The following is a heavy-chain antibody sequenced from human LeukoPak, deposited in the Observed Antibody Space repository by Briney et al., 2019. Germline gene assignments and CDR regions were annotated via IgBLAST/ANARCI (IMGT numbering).Heavy chain of an antibody. Sequence: ASVKVSCKASGGTFNSYAISWVRQAPGQGLEWLGGIIPMIATASYSQKFQGRVSINADKSTNTVYMELSSLKLEDTAVYYCARGAGWLYDWGQGTLVIVSS. CDR3: ARGAGWLYD. J-gene: IGHJ4*02. V-gene: IGHV1-69*06. CDR2: IIPMIATA. D-gene: IGHD3-22*01. CDR1: GGTFNSYA.